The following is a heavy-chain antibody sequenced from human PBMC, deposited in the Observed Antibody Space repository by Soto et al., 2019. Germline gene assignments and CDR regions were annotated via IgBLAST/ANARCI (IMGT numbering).Heavy chain of an antibody. CDR1: GGSISSSNW. J-gene: IGHJ4*02. D-gene: IGHD2-15*01. V-gene: IGHV4-4*02. CDR2: IYHSRSSGST. CDR3: ARGERSCFFDY. Sequence: QVQLHESGPGLVKPSGTLSLTCAVSGGSISSSNWWTWVRQPPGKGLEWIGEIYHSRSSGSTNYNPSLKSRVTISVDKSKNQLSLKLNSVTAADTAVYYCARGERSCFFDYWGQGTLVTVSS.